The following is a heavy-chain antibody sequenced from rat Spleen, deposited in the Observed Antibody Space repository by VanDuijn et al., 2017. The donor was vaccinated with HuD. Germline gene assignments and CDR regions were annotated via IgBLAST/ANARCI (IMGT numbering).Heavy chain of an antibody. CDR2: ITNTGGSV. J-gene: IGHJ2*01. CDR1: GFTFNNYW. Sequence: EVQLVESGGGLVQPGRSLKLSCVASGFTFNNYWMTWIRQAPGKGLEWVASITNTGGSVPYPDSVKGRFTISRDNAQNTLYLQMNSLRSEDTATYYCTRREAYYGYNDYWGQGVMVTVSS. D-gene: IGHD1-9*01. CDR3: TRREAYYGYNDY. V-gene: IGHV5-31*01.